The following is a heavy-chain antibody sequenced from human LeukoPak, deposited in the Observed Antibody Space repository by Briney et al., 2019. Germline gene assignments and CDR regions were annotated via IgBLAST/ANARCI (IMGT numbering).Heavy chain of an antibody. V-gene: IGHV4-34*01. Sequence: SETLSLTCAVYGGSFSGYYWSWIRQPPGKGLEWIGEINHSGSTNYNPSLKSRVTISVDTSKNQFSLKLSSVTAADTAVYYCARHGLKAGCYYYYYMDVWGKGTTVTVSS. D-gene: IGHD3-10*01. J-gene: IGHJ6*03. CDR1: GGSFSGYY. CDR3: ARHGLKAGCYYYYYMDV. CDR2: INHSGST.